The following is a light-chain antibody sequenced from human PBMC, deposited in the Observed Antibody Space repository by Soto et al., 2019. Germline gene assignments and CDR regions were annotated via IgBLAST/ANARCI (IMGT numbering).Light chain of an antibody. CDR1: QSISSS. V-gene: IGKV3D-15*01. CDR2: GAR. J-gene: IGKJ1*01. CDR3: QQYGTSPWT. Sequence: EIVMTQSPATLSVSPGERATLSCRASQSISSSLAWFQQKPGQAPRLLIYGARTRATGVPDRFSASGSGTDFSLTISRLEPEDFAVYYCQQYGTSPWTFGQGTKVDIK.